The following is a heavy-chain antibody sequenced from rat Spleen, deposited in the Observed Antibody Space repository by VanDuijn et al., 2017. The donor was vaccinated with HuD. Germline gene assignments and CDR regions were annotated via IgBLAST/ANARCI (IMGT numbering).Heavy chain of an antibody. Sequence: EVQLVESGGGLVQPGRSLKLSCVASGFTFNNYWMSWIRQAPGKGLEWIASISNTGGSFSYADSVRGRFTISRDNAENTAYLQMNSLWSEDTATYYCAVAGYGYWGQGVVVTVSS. D-gene: IGHD4-3*01. CDR2: ISNTGGSF. CDR3: AVAGYGY. J-gene: IGHJ2*01. V-gene: IGHV5-31*01. CDR1: GFTFNNYW.